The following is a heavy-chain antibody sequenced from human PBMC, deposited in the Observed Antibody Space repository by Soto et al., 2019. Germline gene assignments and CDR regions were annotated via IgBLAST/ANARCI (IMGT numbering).Heavy chain of an antibody. J-gene: IGHJ4*02. CDR3: ARERGRITDY. CDR1: GFTFDDYA. CDR2: ITWDGGST. Sequence: GSLRLSCAASGFTFDDYAMHWVRQTPGKGLEWVSLITWDGGSTFYANSVRGRFTISRDNNKHSLSLQMTSLRTEDTALYYCARERGRITDYWGQGTLVTVSS. D-gene: IGHD1-20*01. V-gene: IGHV3-43*01.